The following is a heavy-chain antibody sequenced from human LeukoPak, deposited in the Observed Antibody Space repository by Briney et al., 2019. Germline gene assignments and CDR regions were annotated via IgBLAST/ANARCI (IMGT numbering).Heavy chain of an antibody. CDR3: ARDRTSSSGYHST. CDR1: GGSISSSSYY. J-gene: IGHJ5*02. Sequence: KASETLSLTCTVSGGSISSSSYYWGWIRQPPGKGLEWIGSIYYSGSTYYNPSLKSRVTISVDTSKNQFSLKLSSVTAADTAVYYCARDRTSSSGYHSTWGQGTLVTVSS. CDR2: IYYSGST. D-gene: IGHD3-22*01. V-gene: IGHV4-39*07.